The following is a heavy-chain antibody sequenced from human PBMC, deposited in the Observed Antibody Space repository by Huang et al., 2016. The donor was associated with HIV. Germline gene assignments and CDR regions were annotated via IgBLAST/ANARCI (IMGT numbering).Heavy chain of an antibody. CDR2: IYSDDST. CDR3: AAQWELRGGVDF. CDR1: GFTVSRNY. Sequence: EVQLVESGGGLIQPGGSLRLSCAASGFTVSRNYMSWVRQAPGKGLEWGSVIYSDDSTYFADSVKGRFTISRDNSKNTLYLQMNSLRAEDTAVYYCAAQWELRGGVDFWGQGTLVTVSS. J-gene: IGHJ4*02. D-gene: IGHD1-26*01. V-gene: IGHV3-53*01.